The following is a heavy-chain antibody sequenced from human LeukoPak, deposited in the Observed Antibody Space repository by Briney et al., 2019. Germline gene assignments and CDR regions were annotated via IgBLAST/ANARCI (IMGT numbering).Heavy chain of an antibody. V-gene: IGHV1-69*05. CDR2: TIPMFGSA. CDR1: GGTFYNSA. CDR3: VRRQALRGRHRAFDP. D-gene: IGHD6-25*01. Sequence: SVKVSCKASGGTFYNSAISWVRQAPGQGFEWLGGTIPMFGSAKYAQKFQGRVTITTDESTSTDYMDLISLISEDTAVYYCVRRQALRGRHRAFDPWGQGALVTVSS. J-gene: IGHJ5*02.